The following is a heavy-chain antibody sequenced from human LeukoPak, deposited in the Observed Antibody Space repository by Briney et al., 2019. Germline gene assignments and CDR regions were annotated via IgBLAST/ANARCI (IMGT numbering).Heavy chain of an antibody. CDR3: VRDAYSSSWFDY. Sequence: TGGSLRLSCAASGFTFSSYSMNWVRQAPGKGLEWVSSISSSSSYIYYADSVKGRFTISRDNAKNSLYLQMNSLRAEDTAVYYCVRDAYSSSWFDYWGQGTLVTVSS. CDR1: GFTFSSYS. J-gene: IGHJ4*02. CDR2: ISSSSSYI. D-gene: IGHD6-13*01. V-gene: IGHV3-21*01.